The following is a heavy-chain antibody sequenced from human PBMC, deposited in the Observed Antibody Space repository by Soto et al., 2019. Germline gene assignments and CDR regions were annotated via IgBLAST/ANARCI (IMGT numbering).Heavy chain of an antibody. CDR1: GDSVSSNSAA. Sequence: QTLSLTCAICGDSVSSNSAAWNWIRQSPSRGLEWLLRTYYRSKWYNDYAVSVKSRITINPDTSKNQFSLQLNSVTPEDTAVYYCARDRIVVVPAAIRYYYYYGMDVWGQGTKVTVYS. J-gene: IGHJ6*02. CDR2: TYYRSKWYN. D-gene: IGHD2-2*02. V-gene: IGHV6-1*01. CDR3: ARDRIVVVPAAIRYYYYYGMDV.